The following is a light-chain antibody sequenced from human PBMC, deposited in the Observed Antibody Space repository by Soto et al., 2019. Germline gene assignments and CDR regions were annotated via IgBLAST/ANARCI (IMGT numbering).Light chain of an antibody. J-gene: IGLJ1*01. CDR3: SSYTTSSTYV. Sequence: QSVLTQPASVSESPGQSTTISCTGTSSDVGSYNQVSWYQQHPGRAPRLMIYEVSNRPSGVSNRFSGSKSGNTASLTISGLQAEDEADYYCSSYTTSSTYVFGPGTKVTVL. CDR2: EVS. CDR1: SSDVGSYNQ. V-gene: IGLV2-14*01.